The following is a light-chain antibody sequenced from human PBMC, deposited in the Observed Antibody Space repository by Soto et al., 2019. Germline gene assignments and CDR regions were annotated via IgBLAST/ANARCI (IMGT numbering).Light chain of an antibody. CDR1: NIGHRS. J-gene: IGLJ7*01. V-gene: IGLV3-21*02. CDR3: QVWDTASNVVI. Sequence: SYELTQSPSVSVAPGQTATITCGGNNIGHRSVRWFQQKPGQAPVLVVYDDRVRPSGIPERFSGGNAGDTATLTASRVEDGXEADYYCQVWDTASNVVIFGGGTQLTVL. CDR2: DDR.